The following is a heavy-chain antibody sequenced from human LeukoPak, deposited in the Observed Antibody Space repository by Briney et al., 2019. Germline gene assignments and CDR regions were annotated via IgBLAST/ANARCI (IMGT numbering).Heavy chain of an antibody. CDR2: IYSGGST. Sequence: GRSLRLSCAASGFTFSSYGMHWVRQAPGKGLEWVSVIYSGGSTYYSESVKGRCTISRDNSKNTLYLQMNSLRAEYTAVYYCARVGGWPYYFDYWGQGTLVTVSS. CDR1: GFTFSSYG. V-gene: IGHV3-53*01. D-gene: IGHD6-19*01. CDR3: ARVGGWPYYFDY. J-gene: IGHJ4*02.